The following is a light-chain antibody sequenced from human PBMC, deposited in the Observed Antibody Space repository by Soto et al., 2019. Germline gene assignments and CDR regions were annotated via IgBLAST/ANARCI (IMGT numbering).Light chain of an antibody. CDR1: QSVSSSY. CDR2: GAS. J-gene: IGKJ2*01. Sequence: EIVLTQSPGTLSLSPGERATLSCRAIQSVSSSYLAWYQQKPGQAPSLLIYGASSRATGIPDRFSGSGSGTDFTLTISRLEPEDFAVYYCQQYGSSPYTFGQGTKLQIK. V-gene: IGKV3-20*01. CDR3: QQYGSSPYT.